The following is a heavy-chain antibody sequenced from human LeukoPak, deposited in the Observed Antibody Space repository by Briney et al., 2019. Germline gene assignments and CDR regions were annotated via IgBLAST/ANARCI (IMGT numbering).Heavy chain of an antibody. V-gene: IGHV4-59*01. CDR3: AREVKLRYFDWGGFDP. D-gene: IGHD3-9*01. CDR1: GGSISCYY. J-gene: IGHJ5*02. CDR2: IYYSGST. Sequence: ASETLSLTCTVSGGSISCYYWSWIRQPPGKGVEWIGYIYYSGSTNYNPSLKSRVTISVDTSKNQFSLKLSSVTAADTAVYYCAREVKLRYFDWGGFDPWGQGTLVTVSS.